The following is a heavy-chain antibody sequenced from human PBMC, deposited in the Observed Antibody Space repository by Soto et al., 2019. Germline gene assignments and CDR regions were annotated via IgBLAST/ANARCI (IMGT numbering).Heavy chain of an antibody. CDR3: ARLLVGASDSLFDY. D-gene: IGHD1-26*01. CDR1: GGSISSSSYY. V-gene: IGHV4-39*01. CDR2: IYYSGST. Sequence: QLQLQESGPGLVKPSETLSLTCTVSGGSISSSSYYWGWIRQPPGKGLEWIGSIYYSGSTYYNPSRKSRLTISVDTSKNQFSLKLSSVTAADTAVYYCARLLVGASDSLFDYWGQGTLVTVSS. J-gene: IGHJ4*02.